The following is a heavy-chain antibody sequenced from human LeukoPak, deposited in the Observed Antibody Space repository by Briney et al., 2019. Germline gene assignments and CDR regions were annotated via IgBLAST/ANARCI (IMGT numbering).Heavy chain of an antibody. CDR3: ATQRRIFGVVIIPPHFDY. CDR1: GYSISTSYY. CDR2: IYYSGST. D-gene: IGHD3-3*01. V-gene: IGHV4-38-2*01. Sequence: SETLSLTCAVSGYSISTSYYWGWIRQPPGKGLEWIGSIYYSGSTYYNPSLKSRVTISVDTSKNQFSLKLSSVTAADTAVYYCATQRRIFGVVIIPPHFDYWGQGTLVTVSS. J-gene: IGHJ4*02.